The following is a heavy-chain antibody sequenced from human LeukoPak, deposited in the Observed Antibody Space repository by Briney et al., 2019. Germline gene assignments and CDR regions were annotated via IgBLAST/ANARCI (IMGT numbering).Heavy chain of an antibody. CDR1: GFSFSNRG. CDR3: AREATWGQWYFDH. Sequence: PGTSLRLSCVASGFSFSNRGMHWVRQAPGKGLEWVSVIASDGGAKFYADSVKGRFTLSRDNSKNMFFLQMNFLTVEDTAIYYCAREATWGQWYFDHWGQGTPVTVSS. CDR2: IASDGGAK. V-gene: IGHV3-30*03. J-gene: IGHJ4*02. D-gene: IGHD6-19*01.